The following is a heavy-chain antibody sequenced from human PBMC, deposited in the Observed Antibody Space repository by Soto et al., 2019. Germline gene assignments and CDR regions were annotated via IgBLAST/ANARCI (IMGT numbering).Heavy chain of an antibody. CDR1: GFTFNSYG. J-gene: IGHJ4*02. CDR2: IWNDGSNQ. CDR3: ARDGGLTTTRYYFDY. D-gene: IGHD4-17*01. V-gene: IGHV3-33*01. Sequence: QVQLVESGGGVVQPGKSLRLSCAASGFTFNSYGMHWVRQAPGKGLEWVAVIWNDGSNQYYADSAKGRFTISRDNSKNTLYLQMNSLRAEDTAVYDCARDGGLTTTRYYFDYWGQGTLVTVSS.